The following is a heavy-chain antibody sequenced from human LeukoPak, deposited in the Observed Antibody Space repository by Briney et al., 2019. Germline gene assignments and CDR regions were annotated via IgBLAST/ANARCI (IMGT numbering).Heavy chain of an antibody. Sequence: SETLSLTCTVSGGSLSSSSYYWGWVRQPPGKGLGWVGSIYDSGRTYYNPSLKSRVTISVDTSKNQFSLKLSSVTAADTAVYYCARRVGYCSSTRCLGYNWFDPWGQGTLVTVSS. CDR1: GGSLSSSSYY. V-gene: IGHV4-39*01. CDR3: ARRVGYCSSTRCLGYNWFDP. CDR2: IYDSGRT. D-gene: IGHD2-2*01. J-gene: IGHJ5*02.